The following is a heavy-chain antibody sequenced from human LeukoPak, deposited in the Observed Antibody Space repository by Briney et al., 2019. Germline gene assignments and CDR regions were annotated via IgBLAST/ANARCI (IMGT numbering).Heavy chain of an antibody. J-gene: IGHJ4*02. Sequence: ASVKVSCKPSGYTFTNYYIHWVRQAPGHGPEWVGWINPASAGAAFAPKFQGRVSMTWDSSITTAFMDLTSLRSNDTAIYYCARQLGNYYRAFDFWGQGTLVTVSS. CDR2: INPASAGA. D-gene: IGHD1-26*01. V-gene: IGHV1-2*02. CDR1: GYTFTNYY. CDR3: ARQLGNYYRAFDF.